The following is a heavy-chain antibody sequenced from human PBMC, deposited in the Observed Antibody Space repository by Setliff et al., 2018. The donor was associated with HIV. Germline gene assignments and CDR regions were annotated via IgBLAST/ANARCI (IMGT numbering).Heavy chain of an antibody. J-gene: IGHJ4*02. V-gene: IGHV4-31*03. CDR3: ARVPPLKAFGGVISLYYFDY. CDR1: GGSISSGGYY. Sequence: SETLSLTCTVSGGSISSGGYYWSWIRQHPGKGLEWIGYIYYSGSTYYNPSLKSRVTISVDTSKNQFSLKLSSVTAADTVVYYCARVPPLKAFGGVISLYYFDYWGQGTLVTVSS. D-gene: IGHD3-16*02. CDR2: IYYSGST.